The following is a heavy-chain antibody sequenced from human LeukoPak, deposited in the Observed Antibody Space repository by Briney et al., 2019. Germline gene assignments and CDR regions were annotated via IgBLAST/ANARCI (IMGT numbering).Heavy chain of an antibody. CDR3: AKGKPTLYYFDY. CDR1: GFTFSSYA. V-gene: IGHV3-30*07. J-gene: IGHJ4*02. CDR2: ISYDGSNK. Sequence: PGRSLRLSCAASGFTFSSYAMHWVRQAPGKGLEWVAVISYDGSNKYYADSVKGRFTISRDNSKNTLYLQMNSLRAEDTAVYYCAKGKPTLYYFDYWGQGTLVTVSS.